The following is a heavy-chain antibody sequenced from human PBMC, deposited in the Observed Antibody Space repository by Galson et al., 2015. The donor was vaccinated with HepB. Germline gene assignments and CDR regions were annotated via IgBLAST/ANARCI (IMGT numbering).Heavy chain of an antibody. CDR1: GFTFSNYG. CDR2: ISGSGGST. D-gene: IGHD6-13*01. J-gene: IGHJ4*02. V-gene: IGHV3-23*01. CDR3: AKLVPAAGPAY. Sequence: SLRLSCAASGFTFSNYGMSWVRQAPGKGLEWVSSISGSGGSTYYADSVKGRFTISRDNSKNTLYLQMNSLRAEDTAVYYCAKLVPAAGPAYWGQGTLVTVSS.